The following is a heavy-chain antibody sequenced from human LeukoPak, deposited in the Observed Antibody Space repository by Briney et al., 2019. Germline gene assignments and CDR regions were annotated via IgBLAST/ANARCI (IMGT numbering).Heavy chain of an antibody. CDR1: GFTLSSYW. CDR3: ARVQWELRGVGSYFDY. V-gene: IGHV3-7*01. CDR2: INQDGSEK. Sequence: PGGSLRLSCAASGFTLSSYWMNWVRQAPGKGLEWVSNINQDGSEKYYVAAVKGRFTISRNNATNSTYLQMNSLRAEDKAAYYCARVQWELRGVGSYFDYWGQGTLVPVSS. J-gene: IGHJ4*02. D-gene: IGHD1-26*01.